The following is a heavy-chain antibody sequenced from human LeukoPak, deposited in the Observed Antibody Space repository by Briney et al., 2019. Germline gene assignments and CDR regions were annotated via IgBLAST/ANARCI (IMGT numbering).Heavy chain of an antibody. CDR2: INTNTGNP. D-gene: IGHD3-22*01. Sequence: GASVKVSCKASGYTFTSYGISWVRQAPGQGLEWMGWINTNTGNPTYAQGFTGRFVFSLDTSVSTAYLQISSLKAEDTAVYYCAIYYYDSSAHWGQGTLVTVSS. CDR3: AIYYYDSSAH. CDR1: GYTFTSYG. V-gene: IGHV7-4-1*02. J-gene: IGHJ4*02.